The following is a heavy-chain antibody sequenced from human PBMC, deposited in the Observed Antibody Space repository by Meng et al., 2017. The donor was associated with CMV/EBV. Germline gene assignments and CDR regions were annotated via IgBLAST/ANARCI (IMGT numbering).Heavy chain of an antibody. V-gene: IGHV1-69*01. Sequence: VQLLQPGAEVKKPGASWKVSGKASGYTFTSYYLHWVRQAPGKGLEWRGGIIPVFETANYAERFQDRVTITADDSTTTAYMELSSLRADDTALYFCARGGDSWYSDYWGQGTLVTVSS. J-gene: IGHJ4*02. CDR3: ARGGDSWYSDY. CDR2: IIPVFETA. D-gene: IGHD1-26*01. CDR1: GYTFTSYY.